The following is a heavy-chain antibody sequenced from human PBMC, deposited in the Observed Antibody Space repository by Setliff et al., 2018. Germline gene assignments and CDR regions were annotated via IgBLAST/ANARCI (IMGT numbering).Heavy chain of an antibody. Sequence: ASVKVSCQASGYTFTSYYMHWVRQAPGQGLEWMGIINPSGGSTSYAQKFQGRVTMTRDTSTSTVYMELSSLRSEDTAVYYWARDEGSGWYVGYWGQGTLVTVSS. CDR2: INPSGGST. CDR3: ARDEGSGWYVGY. CDR1: GYTFTSYY. V-gene: IGHV1-46*01. D-gene: IGHD6-19*01. J-gene: IGHJ4*02.